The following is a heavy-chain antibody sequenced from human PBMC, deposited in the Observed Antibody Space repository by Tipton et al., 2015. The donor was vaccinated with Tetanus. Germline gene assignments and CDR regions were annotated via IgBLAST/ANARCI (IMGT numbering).Heavy chain of an antibody. CDR2: IYTSGST. J-gene: IGHJ6*02. D-gene: IGHD6-19*01. CDR1: GGSISSYY. CDR3: ARVVEVAVAGMGLYYYYGMDV. Sequence: TLSLTCTVSGGSISSYYWSWIRQPAGKGLEWIGRIYTSGSTSYNPSLKSRVTMSVDTAKNQFSLKLSSVTAADTAVYYCARVVEVAVAGMGLYYYYGMDVWGQGTTVTVSS. V-gene: IGHV4-4*07.